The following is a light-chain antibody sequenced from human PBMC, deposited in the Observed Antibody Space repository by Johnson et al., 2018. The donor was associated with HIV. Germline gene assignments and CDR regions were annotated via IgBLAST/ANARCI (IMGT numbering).Light chain of an antibody. CDR3: GTWDSSLSAV. CDR1: SSNIGNNY. CDR2: DHN. Sequence: QSVLTQPPSVSAAPGQKVTISCSGSSSNIGNNYVSWYQQLPGTAPKLLIYDHNKRPSGIPDRFSGSKSGTSATLGITGLQTGDEADYYCGTWDSSLSAVFGTGTKVTVL. V-gene: IGLV1-51*01. J-gene: IGLJ1*01.